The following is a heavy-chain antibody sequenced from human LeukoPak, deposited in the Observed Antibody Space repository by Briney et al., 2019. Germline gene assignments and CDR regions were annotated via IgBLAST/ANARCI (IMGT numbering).Heavy chain of an antibody. CDR2: ISGSGGST. D-gene: IGHD3-10*01. CDR1: GFTFSSYA. Sequence: PGGSLRLSCAASGFTFSSYAMSWVRQAPGKGLEWVSAISGSGGSTYYAGSVKGRFTISRDNSKNTLYLQMNSLRAEDTAVYYCARGTRPYYGSGSQLWFDPWGQGTLVTVSS. V-gene: IGHV3-23*01. J-gene: IGHJ5*02. CDR3: ARGTRPYYGSGSQLWFDP.